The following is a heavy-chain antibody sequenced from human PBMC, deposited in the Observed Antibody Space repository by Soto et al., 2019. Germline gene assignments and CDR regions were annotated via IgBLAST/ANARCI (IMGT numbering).Heavy chain of an antibody. CDR2: LSFDGSHR. V-gene: IGHV3-30-3*01. Sequence: QVQLVESGGGEVQPGRSLRLSCAASGFDFKNYPMHWVRQVPGKGLEWVAVLSFDGSHRYYADSVKGRFTVSRDNSKNTLYLQMDSLKTEDAGVYYCARDLGDSSGYYPLDYYYYGMDVWGQGTTVTVSS. CDR3: ARDLGDSSGYYPLDYYYYGMDV. D-gene: IGHD3-22*01. CDR1: GFDFKNYP. J-gene: IGHJ6*02.